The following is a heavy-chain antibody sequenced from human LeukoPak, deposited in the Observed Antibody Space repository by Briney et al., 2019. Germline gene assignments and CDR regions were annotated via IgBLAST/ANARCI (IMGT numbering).Heavy chain of an antibody. J-gene: IGHJ4*02. D-gene: IGHD2-21*02. CDR3: AKDFYCGGDCYAIDY. CDR1: GFTFSSYG. Sequence: PGGSLRLSCAVSGFTFSSYGMHWVRQAPGMGLEWVAVISYDGSNKYYADSVKGRFTISRDNSKNTLYLQMNSLRAEDTAVYYCAKDFYCGGDCYAIDYWGQGTLVTVSS. CDR2: ISYDGSNK. V-gene: IGHV3-30*18.